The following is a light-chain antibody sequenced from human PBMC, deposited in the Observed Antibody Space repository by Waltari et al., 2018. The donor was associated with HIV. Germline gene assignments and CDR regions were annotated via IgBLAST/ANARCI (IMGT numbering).Light chain of an antibody. V-gene: IGLV1-44*01. CDR3: AAWDDSLNGVL. Sequence: QSVLTQPPSASGTPGQRVTISCSGSRSNIGSNTVNWYQQLPGTAPKLLIYSDYQRPSGVPDRFSGSKSGTSASLAISGLKSEDEADYYCAAWDDSLNGVLFGGGTKLTVL. CDR2: SDY. CDR1: RSNIGSNT. J-gene: IGLJ2*01.